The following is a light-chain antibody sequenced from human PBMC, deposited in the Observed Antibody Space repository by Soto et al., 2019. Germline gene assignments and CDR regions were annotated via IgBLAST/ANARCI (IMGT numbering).Light chain of an antibody. CDR1: SSDVGGYNY. CDR3: SSYAGSSNV. J-gene: IGLJ1*01. Sequence: QSALTQPPSASGSPGQSVAISCTGTSSDVGGYNYVSWYQQHPGKAPKLMIYEVNKRPSGVPDRSSGSKSGNTASLTVSGLQAEDEADYYCSSYAGSSNVFGTGTKGPS. CDR2: EVN. V-gene: IGLV2-8*01.